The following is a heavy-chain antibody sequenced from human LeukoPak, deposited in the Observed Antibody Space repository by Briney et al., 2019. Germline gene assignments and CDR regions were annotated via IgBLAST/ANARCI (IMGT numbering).Heavy chain of an antibody. V-gene: IGHV3-48*04. CDR1: GFTFSSYS. D-gene: IGHD3-10*01. Sequence: GGSLRLSCAASGFTFSSYSMNWVRQAPGKGLEWVSYISSSTIYYADSVKGRFTISRDNAKNSLYLQMNSLRAEDTAVYYCARDSLWFGELLHYWGQGTLVTVSS. CDR3: ARDSLWFGELLHY. J-gene: IGHJ4*02. CDR2: ISSSTI.